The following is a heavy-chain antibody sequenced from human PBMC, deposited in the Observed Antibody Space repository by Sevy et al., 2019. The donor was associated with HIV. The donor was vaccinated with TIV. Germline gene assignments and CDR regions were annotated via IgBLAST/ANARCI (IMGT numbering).Heavy chain of an antibody. J-gene: IGHJ4*02. CDR3: ASSGAGGFDY. CDR2: LSFGCGKI. CDR1: GFAFYEYS. Sequence: GGSLRLSCAASGFAFYEYSMSWIRQAPGKGLEWVATLSFGCGKINYADSVKGRFTISRDNSKNTLYLQMNSLRAEDTAVYYCASSGAGGFDYWGQGTLVTVSS. V-gene: IGHV3-30*04. D-gene: IGHD3-16*01.